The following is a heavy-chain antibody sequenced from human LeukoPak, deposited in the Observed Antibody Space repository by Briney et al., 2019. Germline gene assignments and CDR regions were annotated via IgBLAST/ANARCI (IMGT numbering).Heavy chain of an antibody. Sequence: SETLSLTCAVFGGSFSGYYWSWIRQPPGKGLEWIGEINHSGSTSYNPSLKSRVTISVDTSKNQFSLKLSSVTAADTAVYYCATPRSGYSQFDYWGQGTLVTVSS. V-gene: IGHV4-34*01. J-gene: IGHJ4*02. CDR3: ATPRSGYSQFDY. D-gene: IGHD3-3*01. CDR1: GGSFSGYY. CDR2: INHSGST.